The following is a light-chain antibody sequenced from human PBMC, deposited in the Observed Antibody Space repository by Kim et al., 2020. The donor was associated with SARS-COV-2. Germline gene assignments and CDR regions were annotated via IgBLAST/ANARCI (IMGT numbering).Light chain of an antibody. V-gene: IGKV3-15*01. Sequence: SPGERVTLSCRASHSVRNNLAWYQQRPGHAPRLLLYGASTRATDISARFSGSGSGTEFTLTIRSLQSEDLAVYYCQQYNDWPLLSFGGGTKVDIK. CDR3: QQYNDWPLLS. CDR2: GAS. CDR1: HSVRNN. J-gene: IGKJ4*01.